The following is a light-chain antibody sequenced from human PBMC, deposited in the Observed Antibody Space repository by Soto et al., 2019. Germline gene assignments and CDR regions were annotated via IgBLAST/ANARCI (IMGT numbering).Light chain of an antibody. CDR1: QSVRSN. J-gene: IGKJ4*01. Sequence: EMVMTQSPATLSVSPGERATLSCRASQSVRSNLAWYQQKPGQAPRLLIYGASTRATGIPARFSGSGSGTEFTLTISSLEPEDFAVYYCQQRTYGLTFGGGTKVEIK. CDR2: GAS. CDR3: QQRTYGLT. V-gene: IGKV3-15*01.